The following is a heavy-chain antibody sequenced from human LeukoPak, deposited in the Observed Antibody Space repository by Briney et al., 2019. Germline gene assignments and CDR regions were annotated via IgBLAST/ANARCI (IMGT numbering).Heavy chain of an antibody. CDR3: ARQYNEILTGYYRGELYWYFDL. D-gene: IGHD3-9*01. J-gene: IGHJ2*01. V-gene: IGHV4-39*07. CDR1: GGSISSSSYY. CDR2: IYYSGST. Sequence: SETLSLTCTVSGGSISSSSYYWGWIRQPPGKGLEWIGSIYYSGSTYYNPSLKSRVTISVDTSKNRFSLKLSPVTAADTAVYYCARQYNEILTGYYRGELYWYFDLWGRGTLVTVSS.